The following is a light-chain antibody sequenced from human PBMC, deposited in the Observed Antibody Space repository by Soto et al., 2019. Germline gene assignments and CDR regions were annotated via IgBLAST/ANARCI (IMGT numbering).Light chain of an antibody. CDR2: EVT. J-gene: IGLJ2*01. V-gene: IGLV2-14*01. CDR3: SSYSSSSTPVV. CDR1: SSDIGDYKY. Sequence: QSALTQPASVSGSPGQSITISCTGTSSDIGDYKYVSWYQQHPGKAPKLLIYEVTYRPSGVANRFSGSKSGNTASLAISGLQADDEADYYCSSYSSSSTPVVFGGGTKLTV.